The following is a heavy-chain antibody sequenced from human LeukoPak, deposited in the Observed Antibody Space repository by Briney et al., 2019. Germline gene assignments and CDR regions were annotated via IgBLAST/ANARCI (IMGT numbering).Heavy chain of an antibody. J-gene: IGHJ3*01. V-gene: IGHV3-23*01. CDR2: ISGSGGST. CDR1: GFTFSSYA. Sequence: GGSLRLSCAASGFTFSSYAVSWVRQAPGKGLEWVSAISGSGGSTYYADSVKGRFTISRDNSKNTLYLQMNSLRVEDTAVYFCGRDPYGDYVGAFDFRGPGTLVTVSS. CDR3: GRDPYGDYVGAFDF. D-gene: IGHD4-17*01.